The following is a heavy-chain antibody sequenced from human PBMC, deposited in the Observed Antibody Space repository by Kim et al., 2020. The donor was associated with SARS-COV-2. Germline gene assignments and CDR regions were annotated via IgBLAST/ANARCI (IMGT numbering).Heavy chain of an antibody. CDR2: ASYSGDT. CDR1: GGSISDSY. V-gene: IGHV4-59*01. D-gene: IGHD5-18*01. Sequence: SETLSLTCTVSGGSISDSYWTWIRQPPGRGLEWIGYASYSGDTNYNPSLRSRVSMSFDTSKNQFSLRLSSVAAADTAMYYCARDMGYSYAYWAFDIWGQG. J-gene: IGHJ3*02. CDR3: ARDMGYSYAYWAFDI.